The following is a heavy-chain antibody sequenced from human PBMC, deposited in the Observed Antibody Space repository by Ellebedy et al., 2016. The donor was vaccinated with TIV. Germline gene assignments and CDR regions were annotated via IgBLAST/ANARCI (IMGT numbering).Heavy chain of an antibody. CDR2: IDPSDSYT. V-gene: IGHV5-10-1*01. Sequence: GESLKISXKGSGYSFTSYWISWVRQMPGKGLEWMGRIDPSDSYTNYSPSFQGHVTISADKSISTAYLQWSSLKASDTAMYYCARVGAVYCGGDCSPLDPRPSLPSPNHNWFDPWGQGTLVTVSS. CDR3: ARVGAVYCGGDCSPLDPRPSLPSPNHNWFDP. CDR1: GYSFTSYW. D-gene: IGHD2-21*02. J-gene: IGHJ5*02.